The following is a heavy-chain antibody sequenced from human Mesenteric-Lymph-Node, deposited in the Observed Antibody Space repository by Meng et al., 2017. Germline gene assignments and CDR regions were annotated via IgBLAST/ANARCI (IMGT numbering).Heavy chain of an antibody. Sequence: GESLKISCAASGFTFSDYAMHWVRQAPGKGLAWVAVIWYDGSNQDYVDSVKGRFTISRDNAENSLYLQMNSLRAEDTAVYYCARVGRESSSWYVDYFDYWGQGTLVTVSS. CDR3: ARVGRESSSWYVDYFDY. CDR1: GFTFSDYA. CDR2: IWYDGSNQ. D-gene: IGHD6-13*01. J-gene: IGHJ4*02. V-gene: IGHV3-33*01.